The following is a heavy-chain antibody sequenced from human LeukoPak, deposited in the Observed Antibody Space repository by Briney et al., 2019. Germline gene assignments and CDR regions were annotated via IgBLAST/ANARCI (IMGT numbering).Heavy chain of an antibody. Sequence: GGSLRLFCAVSGITVSNYGMSWVRQAPGKGLEWVAGISGSGGSTHYADSVKGRFTISRDNAENSLYLQMNSLRVEDTAVYYCASGSSGRYFLYFEYWGQGALLTVSS. CDR3: ASGSSGRYFLYFEY. J-gene: IGHJ4*02. V-gene: IGHV3-23*01. CDR2: ISGSGGST. CDR1: GITVSNYG. D-gene: IGHD6-19*01.